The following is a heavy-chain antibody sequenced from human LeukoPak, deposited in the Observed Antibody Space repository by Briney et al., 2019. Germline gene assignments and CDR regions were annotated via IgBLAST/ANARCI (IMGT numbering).Heavy chain of an antibody. J-gene: IGHJ4*02. Sequence: TGGSLRLSCAASGFTFSSYSMNWVRQAPGKGLEWVSSISSSSSYIYYADSVKGRFTISRDNAKNSLYLQMNSLRAEDTAVYYCAREHADYYDSSGYQGLWGQGTLVTVSS. V-gene: IGHV3-21*01. CDR3: AREHADYYDSSGYQGL. D-gene: IGHD3-22*01. CDR1: GFTFSSYS. CDR2: ISSSSSYI.